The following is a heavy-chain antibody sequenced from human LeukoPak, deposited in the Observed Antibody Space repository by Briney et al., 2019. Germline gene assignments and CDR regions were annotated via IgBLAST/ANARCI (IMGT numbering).Heavy chain of an antibody. CDR1: DDSITNNYYF. Sequence: PSETLSLTCTVSDDSITNNYYFWGWIRQPPGTGLEWIGTIYYSRAAYYNPSPKSPVTISLDTSKNQSSLKLTSVTAADTAVYYCARHKVAVPQGFDYWGQGTLVTVSS. V-gene: IGHV4-39*01. CDR3: ARHKVAVPQGFDY. CDR2: IYYSRAA. J-gene: IGHJ4*02. D-gene: IGHD6-19*01.